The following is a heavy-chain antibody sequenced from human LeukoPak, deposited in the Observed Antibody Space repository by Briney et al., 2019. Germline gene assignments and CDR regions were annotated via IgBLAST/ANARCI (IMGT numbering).Heavy chain of an antibody. V-gene: IGHV3-7*01. CDR1: GFTFSSYW. J-gene: IGHJ5*02. CDR3: ARGKGLTIFGVVSWFDP. CDR2: IKQDGSEK. Sequence: PGGSLRLSCAASGFTFSSYWMSWARQAPGKGLEWVANIKQDGSEKYYVDSVKGRFTISRDNAKNSLFLQMSSLRAEDTAVYYCARGKGLTIFGVVSWFDPWGQGTLVTVSS. D-gene: IGHD3-3*01.